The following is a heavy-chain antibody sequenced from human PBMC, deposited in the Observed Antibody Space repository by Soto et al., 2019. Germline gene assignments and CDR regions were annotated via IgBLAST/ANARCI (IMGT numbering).Heavy chain of an antibody. V-gene: IGHV3-23*01. D-gene: IGHD3-10*01. CDR3: AKGRGRGDYGMDV. CDR1: GFTFSSYA. Sequence: PGGSLRLSCAASGFTFSSYAMSWVRQAPGKGLEWVSAISGSGGSTYYADSVKDRFTISRDNSKNTLYLQMNSLRAEDTAVYYCAKGRGRGDYGMDVWGQGTTVTVSS. CDR2: ISGSGGST. J-gene: IGHJ6*02.